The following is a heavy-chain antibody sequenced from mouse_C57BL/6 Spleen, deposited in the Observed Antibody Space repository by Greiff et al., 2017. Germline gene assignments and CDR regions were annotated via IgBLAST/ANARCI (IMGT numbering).Heavy chain of an antibody. CDR1: GYTFTSYW. J-gene: IGHJ4*01. V-gene: IGHV1-50*01. D-gene: IGHD1-1*01. Sequence: QVQLKQPGAELVKPGASVKLSCKASGYTFTSYWMQWVKQRPGQGLEWIGEIDPSDSYTNYNQKFKDKATLTVDTSSSTAYMQLSSLTSEDSAVYYCARSTHYYYGSSPHYAMDYWGQGTSVTVSS. CDR3: ARSTHYYYGSSPHYAMDY. CDR2: IDPSDSYT.